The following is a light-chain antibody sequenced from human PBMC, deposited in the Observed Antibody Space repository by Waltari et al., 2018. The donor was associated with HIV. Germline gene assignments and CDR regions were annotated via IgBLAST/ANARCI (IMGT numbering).Light chain of an antibody. V-gene: IGLV2-11*01. J-gene: IGLJ3*02. Sequence: QSALTQPRSVSGSPGQSVTISCTGTSHDVGGYQYVSWYQKHPGKAPKHIIFDVTHPPSGVPDRFSGSKSGNTASLTISGLQAADEADFYCSSYAGSYTWLFGGGTKVTVL. CDR3: SSYAGSYTWL. CDR1: SHDVGGYQY. CDR2: DVT.